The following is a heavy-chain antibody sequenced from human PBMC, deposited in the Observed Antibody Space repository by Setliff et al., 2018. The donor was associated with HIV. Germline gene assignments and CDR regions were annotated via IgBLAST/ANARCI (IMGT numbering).Heavy chain of an antibody. Sequence: GGSLRLSCAASGFAFDNYCMTWVRQAPGKGLEWVSAIGGSTGSTYYADSVKGRFTISTDNSKNTLYLQMNSLRAEDTAVYYCARDYYGSGSYFPTQFDYWGQGTLVTVSS. CDR1: GFAFDNYC. CDR3: ARDYYGSGSYFPTQFDY. CDR2: IGGSTGST. V-gene: IGHV3-23*01. D-gene: IGHD3-10*01. J-gene: IGHJ4*02.